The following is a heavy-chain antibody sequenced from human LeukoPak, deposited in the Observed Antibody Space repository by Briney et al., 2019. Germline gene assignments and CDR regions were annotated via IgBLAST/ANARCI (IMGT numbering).Heavy chain of an antibody. CDR3: GRRSQLGGGAYYFDY. V-gene: IGHV4-39*01. J-gene: IGHJ4*02. Sequence: PSETLSLTCTVSGGSISSSSYYWGWIRQPPGKGLEWIGSIYYSGSTYYTPSLKSRVTISVDTSKNQFSLKLISVTPPDTAVYYWGRRSQLGGGAYYFDYWGQGTLVTVSS. CDR1: GGSISSSSYY. D-gene: IGHD1-1*01. CDR2: IYYSGST.